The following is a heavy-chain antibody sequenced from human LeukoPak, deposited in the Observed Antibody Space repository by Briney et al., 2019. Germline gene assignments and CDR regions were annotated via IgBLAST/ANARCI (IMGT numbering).Heavy chain of an antibody. CDR3: AREQGYNWFDP. CDR1: GYTFTGYY. Sequence: GASVKVSCKASGYTFTGYYMHWVRQAPGQGLEWMGWISAYNGNTNYAQKLQGRVTMTTDTSTSTAYMELRSLRSDDTAVYYCAREQGYNWFDPWGQGTLVTVSS. J-gene: IGHJ5*02. V-gene: IGHV1-18*04. CDR2: ISAYNGNT.